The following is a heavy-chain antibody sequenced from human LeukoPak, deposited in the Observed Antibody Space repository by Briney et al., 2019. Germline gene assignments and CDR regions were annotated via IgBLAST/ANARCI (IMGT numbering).Heavy chain of an antibody. Sequence: GRSLRLSCAASGFTFSSYGMHWVRQAPGKGLEWVAVIWYDGSNKYYVDSVKGRFTISRDNSKNTLYLQMNSLRAEDTAVYYCAKDWGYDSSGRLNYWGQGTLVTVSS. CDR3: AKDWGYDSSGRLNY. V-gene: IGHV3-33*06. J-gene: IGHJ4*02. D-gene: IGHD3-22*01. CDR1: GFTFSSYG. CDR2: IWYDGSNK.